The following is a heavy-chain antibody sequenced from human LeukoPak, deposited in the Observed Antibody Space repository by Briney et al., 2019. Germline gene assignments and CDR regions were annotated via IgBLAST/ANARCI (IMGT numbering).Heavy chain of an antibody. CDR1: GFTFSNYY. CDR3: ARDGRTYYDILTTNWFDP. J-gene: IGHJ5*02. CDR2: ISSSSSYI. Sequence: GGSLRLSCAASGFTFSNYYMSWIRQAPGKGLEWVSYISSSSSYINYADSVKGRFTISRDNAKNSLYLQMNSLRAEDTAVYYCARDGRTYYDILTTNWFDPWGQGTLVTVSS. D-gene: IGHD3-9*01. V-gene: IGHV3-11*06.